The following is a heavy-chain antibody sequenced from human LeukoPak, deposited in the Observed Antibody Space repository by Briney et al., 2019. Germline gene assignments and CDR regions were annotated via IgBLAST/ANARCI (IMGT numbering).Heavy chain of an antibody. CDR1: GGSISSGSYY. CDR2: IYTSGST. V-gene: IGHV4-61*02. D-gene: IGHD3-22*01. CDR3: ARSTMIEENWFDA. J-gene: IGHJ5*02. Sequence: SQTLSLTCTVSGGSISSGSYYWSWIRQPAGKGLEWIGRIYTSGSTNYNPSLKSRVTISVDTSKNQFSLKLGSVTAADTAVYYCARSTMIEENWFDAWGQGTLVTVSS.